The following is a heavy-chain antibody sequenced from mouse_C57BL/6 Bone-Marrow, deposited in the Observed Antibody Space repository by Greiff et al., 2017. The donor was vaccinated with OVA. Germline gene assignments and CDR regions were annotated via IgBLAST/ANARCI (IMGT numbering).Heavy chain of an antibody. D-gene: IGHD2-1*01. V-gene: IGHV14-4*01. CDR3: TSYGNFDY. CDR2: IDPENGDT. J-gene: IGHJ2*01. CDR1: GFNIKGDY. Sequence: EVKLMESGAELVRPGASVKLSCTASGFNIKGDYMHWVKQRPEQGLEWIGWIDPENGDTEYASKFQGKATITADTSSNTAYLQLSSLTSEDTAVYYCTSYGNFDYWGQGTTLTVSS.